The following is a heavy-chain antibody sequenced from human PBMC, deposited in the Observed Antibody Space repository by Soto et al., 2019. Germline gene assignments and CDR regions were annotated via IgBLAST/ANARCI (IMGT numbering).Heavy chain of an antibody. CDR3: ARRESYYDFWRGYYLPTNWFDP. J-gene: IGHJ5*02. V-gene: IGHV1-8*01. D-gene: IGHD3-3*01. CDR1: GYTFTSYD. CDR2: MNPNSGST. Sequence: GASVKVSCKASGYTFTSYDINWVRQATGQGLEWMGWMNPNSGSTGYAQKFQGRVTMTRNTSISTAYMELSSLRSEDTAVYYCARRESYYDFWRGYYLPTNWFDPWGQGTLVTVSS.